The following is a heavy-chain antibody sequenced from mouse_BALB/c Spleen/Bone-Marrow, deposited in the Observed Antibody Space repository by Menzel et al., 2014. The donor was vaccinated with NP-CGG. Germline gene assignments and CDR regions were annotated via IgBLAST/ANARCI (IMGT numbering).Heavy chain of an antibody. CDR1: VYTFTNYT. CDR3: ARVYGNFDAMDY. V-gene: IGHV1S26*01. Sequence: QVPIQRAGAELGRTGAPVKLCFRDSVYTFTNYTMQWAKHEPGQGRAWIGYINPCRGYTYYNQTFKDKATLTADKSSSAAYLQLSSLTSEDSAVYYCARVYGNFDAMDYWAQCTPLTFSS. CDR2: INPCRGYT. J-gene: IGHJ4*01. D-gene: IGHD2-1*01.